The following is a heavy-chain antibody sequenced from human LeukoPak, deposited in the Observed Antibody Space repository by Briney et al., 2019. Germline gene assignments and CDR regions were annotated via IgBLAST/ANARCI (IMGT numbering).Heavy chain of an antibody. J-gene: IGHJ4*02. CDR1: GYTFTGYY. CDR3: ARDTVVRYCSSTSCSYFDY. CDR2: INPNSGGT. D-gene: IGHD2-2*01. Sequence: ASVKVSCKASGYTFTGYYMHWVRQAPGQGLEWMGWINPNSGGTNYAQKFQGRVTMTRDTSISTAYMELRSLRSDDTAVYYCARDTVVRYCSSTSCSYFDYWGQGTLVTVSS. V-gene: IGHV1-2*02.